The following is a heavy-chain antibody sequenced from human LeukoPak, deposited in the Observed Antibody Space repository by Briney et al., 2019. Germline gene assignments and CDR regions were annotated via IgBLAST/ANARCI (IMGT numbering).Heavy chain of an antibody. CDR2: IRRRAYGGAA. Sequence: GGSLRLSCTTSGFAFDDFAMSWVRQPAGKGLAGVGFIRRRAYGGAAEYAASVKGRFIISRDDSKGIAYLQMNSLKTEDTAVYYCSRNGLVDFDYWGQGSRVLVSP. CDR3: SRNGLVDFDY. CDR1: GFAFDDFA. J-gene: IGHJ4*02. V-gene: IGHV3-49*04.